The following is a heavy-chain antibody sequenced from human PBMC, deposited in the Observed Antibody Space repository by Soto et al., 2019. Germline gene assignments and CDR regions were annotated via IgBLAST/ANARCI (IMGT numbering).Heavy chain of an antibody. V-gene: IGHV1-3*01. D-gene: IGHD6-13*01. CDR2: INAANGDT. CDR3: VRRHVSATGIYSFDP. J-gene: IGHJ5*02. CDR1: GYTFTSYG. Sequence: VASVKVSCKASGYTFTSYGIHWVRQAPGQRLEWMGWINAANGDTKYSPKFQGRVTITRDTSASTAYMELSSLRSEDTAVYYCVRRHVSATGIYSFDPWGQGTLVTVSS.